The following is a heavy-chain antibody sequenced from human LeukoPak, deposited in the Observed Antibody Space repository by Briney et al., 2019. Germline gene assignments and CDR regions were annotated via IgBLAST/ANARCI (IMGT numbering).Heavy chain of an antibody. J-gene: IGHJ4*02. CDR3: ARENSGSYYYYFDY. CDR1: GFTFSSYA. CDR2: IYSGGNT. V-gene: IGHV3-53*01. Sequence: GGSLRLSCAASGFTFSSYAMSWVRQAPGKGLEWVSVIYSGGNTHYADSVKGRFTISRDSSKNTLYLQMNSLRAEDTAVYYCARENSGSYYYYFDYWGQGTLVTDSS. D-gene: IGHD1-26*01.